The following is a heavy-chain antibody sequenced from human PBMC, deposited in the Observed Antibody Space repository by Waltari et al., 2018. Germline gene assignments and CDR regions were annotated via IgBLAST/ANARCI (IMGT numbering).Heavy chain of an antibody. V-gene: IGHV4-39*01. Sequence: QLQLQESGPGLVKPSETLSLTCTVSGGSISSSSYYWGWIRQPPGKGLEWIGSIYYSGSTYYNPALKSRVTISVYTSKNQFSLKLSSVTAADTAVYYCARHPINYYDSSGYPYWYFDLWGRGTLVTVSS. CDR2: IYYSGST. J-gene: IGHJ2*01. CDR3: ARHPINYYDSSGYPYWYFDL. D-gene: IGHD3-22*01. CDR1: GGSISSSSYY.